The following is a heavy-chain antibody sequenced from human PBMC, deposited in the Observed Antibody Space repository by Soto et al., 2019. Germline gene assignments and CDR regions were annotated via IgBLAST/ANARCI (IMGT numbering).Heavy chain of an antibody. CDR3: VKDRSTMRWFDP. CDR1: GASVRSYH. J-gene: IGHJ5*02. Sequence: SETLSLTCAVSGASVRSYHWSWIRQAAGKGLEWIGRVQMSGTTNYNPSLKTRVTMSLDTSKNEVSLRMTSVTAADTAVYFCVKDRSTMRWFDPWGQGILVTVS. CDR2: VQMSGTT. V-gene: IGHV4-4*07. D-gene: IGHD1-1*01.